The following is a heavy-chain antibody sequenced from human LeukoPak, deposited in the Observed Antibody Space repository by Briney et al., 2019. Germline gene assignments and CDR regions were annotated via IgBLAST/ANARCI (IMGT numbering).Heavy chain of an antibody. V-gene: IGHV4-59*08. Sequence: SETLSLTCTVSGGSISSYYWSWIRQSPGKGLEWIGDIYYTGSTNYSPSLQSRLTMSVDTSRDQFSLKLTSVTAADTAVYYCARHKYNFYYGMDXXGQGTAVTVSS. CDR1: GGSISSYY. CDR2: IYYTGST. CDR3: ARHKYNFYYGMDX. J-gene: IGHJ6*02. D-gene: IGHD2/OR15-2a*01.